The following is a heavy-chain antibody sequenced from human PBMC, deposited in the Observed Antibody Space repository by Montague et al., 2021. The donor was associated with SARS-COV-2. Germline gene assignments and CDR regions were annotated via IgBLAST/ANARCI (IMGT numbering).Heavy chain of an antibody. D-gene: IGHD2-21*02. CDR1: GFTFSSYG. CDR3: ARGLVVVTAIPNDYCGMDV. Sequence: SLRLSCAASGFTFSSYGMHWVRQAPGKGLEWVAVIWYDGSNKYYADSVKGRFTISRDNSKNTLYLQMNSLRAEGPAVYYCARGLVVVTAIPNDYCGMDVWGQGTTVTVSS. CDR2: IWYDGSNK. V-gene: IGHV3-33*01. J-gene: IGHJ6*02.